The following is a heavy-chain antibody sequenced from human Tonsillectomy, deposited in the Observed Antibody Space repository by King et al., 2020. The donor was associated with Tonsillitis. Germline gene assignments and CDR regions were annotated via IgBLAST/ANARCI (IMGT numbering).Heavy chain of an antibody. CDR3: ARDLLEAVAVYFFAN. CDR1: GYTFTGYY. V-gene: IGHV1-2*02. D-gene: IGHD6-19*01. CDR2: INPNSGDT. Sequence: VQLVQSGAEVKKPGASVKVSCKASGYTFTGYYMHWVRQAPGQGLEWMGWINPNSGDTDYAQKFQGRVTMTRDTSISTTYMELSGLLSDDTAVYYCARDLLEAVAVYFFANWGQGTLVTVSS. J-gene: IGHJ4*02.